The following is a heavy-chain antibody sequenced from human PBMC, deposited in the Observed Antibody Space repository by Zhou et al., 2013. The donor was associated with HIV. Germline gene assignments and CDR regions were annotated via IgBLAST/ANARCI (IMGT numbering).Heavy chain of an antibody. D-gene: IGHD1-26*01. J-gene: IGHJ3*02. CDR3: GRGPYYSNAPGGPLDI. Sequence: QVQLVQSGAEVKKPGSSVKVSCKASGGTFSSYAFIWVRQAPGQRLEWMGGINPMFRTANYAQKFQGRVTITTDESTSTAYMELSSVRSEDTALYYCGRGPYYSNAPGGPLDIWGQGTWVTISS. CDR2: INPMFRTA. V-gene: IGHV1-69*05. CDR1: GGTFSSYA.